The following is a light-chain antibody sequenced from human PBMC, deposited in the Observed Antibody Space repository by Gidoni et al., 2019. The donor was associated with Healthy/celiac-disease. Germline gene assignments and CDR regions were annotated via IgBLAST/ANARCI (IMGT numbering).Light chain of an antibody. CDR1: QSVLYKPNNKNC. CDR2: WAS. V-gene: IGKV4-1*01. J-gene: IGKJ3*01. Sequence: IVMTQSPASLAVSLGERATINCKPSQSVLYKPNNKNCLAWYQQKPGQPPKLLIYWASTRESGVPDRFSGGGSGTDFTLTISSLQAEDVAVYYCQQYYSTLFTFGPGTKVDIK. CDR3: QQYYSTLFT.